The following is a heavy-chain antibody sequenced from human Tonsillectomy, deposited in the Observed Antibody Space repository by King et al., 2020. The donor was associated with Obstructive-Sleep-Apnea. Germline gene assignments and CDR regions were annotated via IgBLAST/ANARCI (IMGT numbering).Heavy chain of an antibody. Sequence: VQLVESGGGVVQPGMSLRLSCAGSGFTFSTYAIHWVRQAPGKGLEWVAVTSYDGSYKYYADSVKGRFTISRDNSKNTLYLQMNSLRAEDTATYYCARDPDRVYCSSSNCYGGRNGMDVWGPGTTVTVSS. V-gene: IGHV3-30*04. CDR1: GFTFSTYA. CDR3: ARDPDRVYCSSSNCYGGRNGMDV. CDR2: TSYDGSYK. D-gene: IGHD2-2*01. J-gene: IGHJ6*02.